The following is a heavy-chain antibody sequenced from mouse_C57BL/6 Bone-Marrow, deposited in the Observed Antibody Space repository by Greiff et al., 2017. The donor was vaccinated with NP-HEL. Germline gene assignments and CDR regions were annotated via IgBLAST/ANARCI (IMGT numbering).Heavy chain of an antibody. D-gene: IGHD1-1*01. J-gene: IGHJ4*01. CDR1: GYTFTDYY. V-gene: IGHV1-76*01. CDR2: IYPGSGNT. Sequence: LVESGAELVRPGASVKLSRKASGYTFTDYYINWVKQRPGQGLEWIARIYPGSGNTYYNEKFKGKATLTAEKSSSTAYMQLSSLTSEDSAVYFCASHYYGSRGGYYYAMDYWGQGTSVTVSS. CDR3: ASHYYGSRGGYYYAMDY.